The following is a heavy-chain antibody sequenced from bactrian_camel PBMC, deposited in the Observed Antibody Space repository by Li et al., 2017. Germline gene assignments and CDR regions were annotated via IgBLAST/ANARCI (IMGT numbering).Heavy chain of an antibody. D-gene: IGHD5*01. V-gene: IGHV3S53*01. J-gene: IGHJ4*01. CDR3: AAGWSYGVGTLLRRHYNY. Sequence: QVQLVESGGGSVQAGGSLTLSCTASAYTYSSNCIGWFRQAPGKEREGVASLASDGSSIYANSLKGRFTISKDNAKKTTYLQMDHLKTEDTAIYYCAAGWSYGVGTLLRRHYNYWGQGTQVTVS. CDR1: AYTYSSNC. CDR2: LASDGSS.